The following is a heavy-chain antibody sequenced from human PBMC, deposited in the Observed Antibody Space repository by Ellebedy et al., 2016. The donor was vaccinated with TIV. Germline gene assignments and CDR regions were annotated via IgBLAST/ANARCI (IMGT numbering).Heavy chain of an antibody. CDR1: GFTLGDHG. D-gene: IGHD6-19*01. J-gene: IGHJ6*02. CDR3: ARGSWACSGSMDV. Sequence: GESLKISCAASGFTLGDHGMEWVRQAPGKGLEWVSGINWNGAKTDYADSVKGRFTISRDNAKGSLYLQMNSPRAEDTAVYYCARGSWACSGSMDVWGQGTTVTVSS. V-gene: IGHV3-20*04. CDR2: INWNGAKT.